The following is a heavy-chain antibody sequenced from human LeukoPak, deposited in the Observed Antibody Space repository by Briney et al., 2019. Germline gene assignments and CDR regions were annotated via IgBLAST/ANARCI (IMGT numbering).Heavy chain of an antibody. CDR3: AKDPGYYFDSGGPDY. V-gene: IGHV3-23*01. CDR1: GFTFSSCA. D-gene: IGHD3-22*01. Sequence: GGSLRLSCAPSGFTFSSCAMNWVRQAPGKGLEWVSSISGSGDSTYYADSAKGRFTISRDNSKNTLYLQVSSLRAEDTAVYYCAKDPGYYFDSGGPDYWGQGTLVIVSS. CDR2: ISGSGDST. J-gene: IGHJ4*02.